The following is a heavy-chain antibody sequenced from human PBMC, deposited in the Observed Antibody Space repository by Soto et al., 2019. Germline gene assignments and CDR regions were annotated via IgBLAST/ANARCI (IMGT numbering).Heavy chain of an antibody. V-gene: IGHV3-23*01. CDR2: ISANGGSA. CDR3: ARISTVSSNFDY. D-gene: IGHD6-6*01. Sequence: EVQLLESGGGLVQPGGYQRLSCAASGFTFSSHAMGWVRQAPGKGLEWVSAISANGGSAFYGDSVKGRFTISRDNSKNTLYLQMYSLRVEDTAGYYCARISTVSSNFDYWGQGTLVTVAS. J-gene: IGHJ4*02. CDR1: GFTFSSHA.